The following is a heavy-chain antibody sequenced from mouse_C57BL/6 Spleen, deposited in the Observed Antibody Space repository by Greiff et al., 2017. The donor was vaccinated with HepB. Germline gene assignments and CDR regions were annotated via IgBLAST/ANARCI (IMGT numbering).Heavy chain of an antibody. CDR3: ARSGYYSNYFDY. V-gene: IGHV1-82*01. D-gene: IGHD2-5*01. J-gene: IGHJ2*01. CDR2: IYPGDGDT. Sequence: QVQLKQSGPELVKPGASVKISCKASGYAFSSSWMNWVKQRPGKGLEWIGRIYPGDGDTNYNGKFKGKATLTADKSSSTAYMQLSSLTSEDSAVYFCARSGYYSNYFDYWGQGTTLTVSS. CDR1: GYAFSSSW.